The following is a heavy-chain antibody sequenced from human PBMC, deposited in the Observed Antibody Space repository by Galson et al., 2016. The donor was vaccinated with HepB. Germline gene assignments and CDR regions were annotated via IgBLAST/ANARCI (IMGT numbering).Heavy chain of an antibody. CDR3: AVWFGDVNY. V-gene: IGHV4-61*02. CDR2: MFTSGNS. Sequence: TLSLTCTVSGGSISSGSYFCNWIRQPAGKGLEWIGSMFTSGNSNYNPSLTSRVTIYLDTSKNQLFLKMSSVTAADTAVYYCAVWFGDVNYWGQGILVTVSS. CDR1: GGSISSGSYF. D-gene: IGHD3-10*01. J-gene: IGHJ4*02.